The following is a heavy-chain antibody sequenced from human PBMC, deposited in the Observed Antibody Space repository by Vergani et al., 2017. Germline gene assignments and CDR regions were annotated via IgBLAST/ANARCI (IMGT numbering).Heavy chain of an antibody. Sequence: QVQLQQGGAGLLKPSETLSLTCAVYGGSFSGFYWSWIRQPPGKGLEWIGEINHSGSTNYNPSLKSRVTISVHTTKNQFSLKLSSVTAADTAVYCCARGLTVVVVAATRGMDVWSQGTTVTVSS. CDR1: GGSFSGFY. V-gene: IGHV4-34*01. J-gene: IGHJ6*02. D-gene: IGHD2-15*01. CDR2: INHSGST. CDR3: ARGLTVVVVAATRGMDV.